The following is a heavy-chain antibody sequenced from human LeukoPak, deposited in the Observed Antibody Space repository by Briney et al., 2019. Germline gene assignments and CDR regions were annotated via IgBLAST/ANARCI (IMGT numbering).Heavy chain of an antibody. D-gene: IGHD2-8*01. J-gene: IGHJ4*02. Sequence: PGGSLRLSCGASGLTFSSYWMSWVRQAPGKGLEWVAYISQEGSHKYYVDSVKGRFTISRDNAKNSLYLQMNSLRAEDTAVYYCARGTNLDYWGQGALVTVSS. CDR2: ISQEGSHK. V-gene: IGHV3-7*01. CDR3: ARGTNLDY. CDR1: GLTFSSYW.